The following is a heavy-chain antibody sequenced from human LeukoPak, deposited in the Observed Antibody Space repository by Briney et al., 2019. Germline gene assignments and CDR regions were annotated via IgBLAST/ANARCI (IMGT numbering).Heavy chain of an antibody. J-gene: IGHJ3*02. CDR3: TRDTLYCTGGYCYHDI. V-gene: IGHV3-66*01. CDR1: GFTVSSNY. D-gene: IGHD2-8*02. Sequence: PGGSLRLSCAASGFTVSSNYMSWVRQAPGKGLEWVSVIYSGGSTYYADFVKGRFTISRDNSKNTLYLQMNSLRAEDTAVYYCTRDTLYCTGGYCYHDIWGQGTMVTVSS. CDR2: IYSGGST.